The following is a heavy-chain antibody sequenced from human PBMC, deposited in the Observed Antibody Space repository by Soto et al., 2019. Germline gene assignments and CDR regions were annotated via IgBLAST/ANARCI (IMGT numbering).Heavy chain of an antibody. CDR1: GGSISSGDYS. D-gene: IGHD3-3*01. Sequence: SETLSLTCTVSGGSISSGDYSWSWVRQSPGKGLEWIGHIYNSGITYYNPSLKSRVVISIDTSRNQFSLRLNSVTAADRAVYYCARAVDYDFWSGYSNWFDPWGQGTLVTVSS. CDR3: ARAVDYDFWSGYSNWFDP. CDR2: IYNSGIT. J-gene: IGHJ5*02. V-gene: IGHV4-30-4*01.